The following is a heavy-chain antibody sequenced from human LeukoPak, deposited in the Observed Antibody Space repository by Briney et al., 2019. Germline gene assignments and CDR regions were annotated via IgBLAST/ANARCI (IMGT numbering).Heavy chain of an antibody. V-gene: IGHV3-30*02. D-gene: IGHD6-13*01. CDR1: GINFRSSG. Sequence: TGGSLRLSCAASGINFRSSGMHWVRQAPGKGLEWVTFIQNDGSDKYYAASVKGRFTISRDNSKNTVYLHMASLRADDTALYYCARVGGRAVPGRFDQWGQGTLVTVSS. CDR3: ARVGGRAVPGRFDQ. J-gene: IGHJ4*02. CDR2: IQNDGSDK.